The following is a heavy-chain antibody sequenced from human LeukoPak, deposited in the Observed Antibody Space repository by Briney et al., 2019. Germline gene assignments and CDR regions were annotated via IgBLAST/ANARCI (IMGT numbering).Heavy chain of an antibody. Sequence: SETLSLTCTVSGGSFSSYYWSRIRQPAGKGLEWIGRIYTSGSTNYNSSLKSRVTMSVDMSKNQVSLKLSSMTAADTAVYYCATGDGYNSFDYWGQGTLVTVSS. CDR2: IYTSGST. J-gene: IGHJ4*02. CDR1: GGSFSSYY. D-gene: IGHD5-24*01. V-gene: IGHV4-4*07. CDR3: ATGDGYNSFDY.